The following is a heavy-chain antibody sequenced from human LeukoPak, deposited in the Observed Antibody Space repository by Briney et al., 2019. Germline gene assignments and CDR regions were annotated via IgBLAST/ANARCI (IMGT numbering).Heavy chain of an antibody. CDR3: ARRKAIAVFFFDY. CDR1: GGSISSSSYY. V-gene: IGHV4-39*01. D-gene: IGHD6-19*01. CDR2: IYYSGST. Sequence: SETLSLTCTVSGGSISSSSYYWGWIRQPPGKGLEWIGSIYYSGSTYYNPSLKSRVTISVDTSKNQFSLKLSSVTAAGTAVYYCARRKAIAVFFFDYWGQGTLVTVSS. J-gene: IGHJ4*02.